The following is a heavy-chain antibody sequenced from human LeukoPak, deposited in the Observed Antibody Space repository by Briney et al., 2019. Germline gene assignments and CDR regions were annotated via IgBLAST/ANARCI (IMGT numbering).Heavy chain of an antibody. CDR3: ATRGYRVTPSDY. CDR2: ISYSGST. J-gene: IGHJ4*02. Sequence: ASETLSLTCTVSGGSISSSSYCWGWLREPPGKGLEWIGSISYSGSTYYNPSLESEVTISVDTSKNQFFRKRSSVTAADTAVYYCATRGYRVTPSDYGGQGTLVTVSS. V-gene: IGHV4-39*07. CDR1: GGSISSSSYC. D-gene: IGHD6-13*01.